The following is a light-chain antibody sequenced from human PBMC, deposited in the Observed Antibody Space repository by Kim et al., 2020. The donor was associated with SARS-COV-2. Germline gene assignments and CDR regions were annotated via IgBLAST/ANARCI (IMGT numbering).Light chain of an antibody. CDR3: QKYNSAPWT. V-gene: IGKV1-27*01. J-gene: IGKJ1*01. Sequence: VAVGERATITCRASQGITDSLAGDQQHPGKGPQLLIYAASALQSGVPSRFSGSGSGTDFTPTISSLQPEDFACYYWQKYNSAPWTFGQGTKVDIK. CDR1: QGITDS. CDR2: AAS.